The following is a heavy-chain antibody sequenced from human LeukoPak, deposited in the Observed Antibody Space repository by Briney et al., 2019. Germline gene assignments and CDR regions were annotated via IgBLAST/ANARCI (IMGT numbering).Heavy chain of an antibody. Sequence: YPGGSLRLSCAASGFTFSNYGMHWVRQAPGKGLEWVAFIRNDGSTKYYVDSVKGRFVISRDNSRNTLYLYMNSLRAEDSAVYYCAKDGVSSSVWAFDIWGQGTMVTVSS. V-gene: IGHV3-30*02. CDR3: AKDGVSSSVWAFDI. CDR2: IRNDGSTK. J-gene: IGHJ3*02. D-gene: IGHD3-10*01. CDR1: GFTFSNYG.